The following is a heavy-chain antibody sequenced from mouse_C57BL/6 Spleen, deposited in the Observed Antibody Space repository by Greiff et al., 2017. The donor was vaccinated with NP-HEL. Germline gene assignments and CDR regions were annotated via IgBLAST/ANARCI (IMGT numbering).Heavy chain of an antibody. V-gene: IGHV1-66*01. Sequence: QVQLQQPGPELVKPGASVKISCKASGYSFTSYYIHWVKQRPGQGLEWIGWIYPGSGNTKYNEKFKGKATLTADTSSSTAYMQLSSLTSEDSAVYYCARDYDYYYAMDYWGQGTSVTVSS. D-gene: IGHD2-4*01. CDR3: ARDYDYYYAMDY. CDR2: IYPGSGNT. CDR1: GYSFTSYY. J-gene: IGHJ4*01.